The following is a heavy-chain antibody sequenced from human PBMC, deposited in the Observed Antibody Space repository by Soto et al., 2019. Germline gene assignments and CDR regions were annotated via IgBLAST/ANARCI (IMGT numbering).Heavy chain of an antibody. D-gene: IGHD2-15*01. CDR2: ISGSGGST. J-gene: IGHJ6*02. Sequence: GGSLRLSCAASGFTFSSYAMSWVRQAPGKGLEWVSAISGSGGSTYYADSVKGRFTISRDNSKNTLYLQMNSLRAEDTAVYYCARSDIVVVVAATRFYGMDVWGQGTTVTVSS. CDR1: GFTFSSYA. CDR3: ARSDIVVVVAATRFYGMDV. V-gene: IGHV3-23*01.